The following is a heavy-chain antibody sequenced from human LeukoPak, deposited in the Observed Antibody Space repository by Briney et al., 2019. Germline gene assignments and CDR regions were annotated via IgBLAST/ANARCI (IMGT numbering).Heavy chain of an antibody. V-gene: IGHV4-59*01. CDR1: GGSISSYY. Sequence: KTSETLSLTCTVSGGSISSYYWSWIRQPPGKGLEWIGYIYYSRSTNYNPSLKSRVTISVDTSKNQFSLKLSSVTAADTAVYYCARDRGTPYYYDSSGYFGYFDYWGQGTLVTVSS. CDR3: ARDRGTPYYYDSSGYFGYFDY. CDR2: IYYSRST. J-gene: IGHJ4*02. D-gene: IGHD3-22*01.